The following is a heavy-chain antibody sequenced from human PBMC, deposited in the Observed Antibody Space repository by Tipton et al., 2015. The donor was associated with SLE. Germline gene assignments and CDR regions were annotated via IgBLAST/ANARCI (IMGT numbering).Heavy chain of an antibody. CDR3: AKDRQPPGGLQLLPLDALDI. CDR1: GGSISSADYY. CDR2: IYYTMSA. Sequence: LRLSCTVSGGSISSADYYWSWIRQHPGKGLEWIGYIYYTMSAYYNPSLQGRASMSLDTSKNQFSLKLSSVTAADTAVYYCAKDRQPPGGLQLLPLDALDIWGPGSLVTVSS. D-gene: IGHD2-15*01. J-gene: IGHJ3*02. V-gene: IGHV4-31*02.